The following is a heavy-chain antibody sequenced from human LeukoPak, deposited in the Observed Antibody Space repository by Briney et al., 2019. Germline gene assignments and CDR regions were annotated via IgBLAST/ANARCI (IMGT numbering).Heavy chain of an antibody. D-gene: IGHD5-24*01. CDR3: AEEGRSLQTY. CDR2: IKEDGTET. Sequence: RGSLRLSCAASGFMFSSNWMSWVRLAPGKGLEWVANIKEDGTETYYVDSVKGRFTISRDNAKNSLYLQMNSLRVEDTAVYYCAEEGRSLQTYWGQGTLVTVSS. J-gene: IGHJ4*02. V-gene: IGHV3-7*03. CDR1: GFMFSSNW.